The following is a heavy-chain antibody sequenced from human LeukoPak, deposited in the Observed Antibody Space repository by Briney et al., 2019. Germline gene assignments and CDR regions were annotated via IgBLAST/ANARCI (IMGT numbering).Heavy chain of an antibody. D-gene: IGHD3-10*01. J-gene: IGHJ6*03. CDR1: GFTFSGHA. CDR2: ISGSGGST. CDR3: ARNLEGLWFGELYYYYYMDV. Sequence: GGSLRLSCAASGFTFSGHAMSWVRQAPGKGLEWVSGISGSGGSTYYADSVKGRFTISRDNAKNSLYLQMNSLRAEDTAVYYCARNLEGLWFGELYYYYYMDVWGKGTTVTVSS. V-gene: IGHV3-23*01.